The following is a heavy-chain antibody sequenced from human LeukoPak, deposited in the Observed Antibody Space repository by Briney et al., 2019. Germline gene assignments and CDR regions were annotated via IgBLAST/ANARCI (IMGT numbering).Heavy chain of an antibody. CDR2: INTNTGNP. CDR3: AREEWVLWSHPLDY. J-gene: IGHJ4*02. D-gene: IGHD3-10*01. CDR1: GYTFTSYA. Sequence: ASVKVSCKASGYTFTSYAMNWVRQAPGQGLEWVGWINTNTGNPTYAQGFTGRFVFSLDTSVSTAYLQISSLKAEDTAVYYCAREEWVLWSHPLDYWGQGTLVTVSS. V-gene: IGHV7-4-1*02.